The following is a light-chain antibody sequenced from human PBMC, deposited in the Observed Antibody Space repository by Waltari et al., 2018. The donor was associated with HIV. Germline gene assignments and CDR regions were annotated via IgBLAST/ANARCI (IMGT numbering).Light chain of an antibody. Sequence: QSVLTQPPSVSGAPGQRVTIPCTGCSPNLGAGYHVHCYQPLPGTAPKLLIYGNSNRPSGVPDRFSGSKSGTSASLAITGLQAEDEADYHCQSHDSSLSGYVFGTGTKVTVL. CDR1: SPNLGAGYH. V-gene: IGLV1-40*01. CDR2: GNS. J-gene: IGLJ1*01. CDR3: QSHDSSLSGYV.